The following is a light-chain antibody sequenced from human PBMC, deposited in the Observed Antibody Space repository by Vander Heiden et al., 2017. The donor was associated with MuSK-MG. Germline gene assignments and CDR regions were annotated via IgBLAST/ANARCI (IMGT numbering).Light chain of an antibody. Sequence: DIQMTQSPSSLSASVGDRVTITCRASQSISNYLNWYQQKPGKAPKILIYGASSLQSGVPSRFSGSGSGTDFTLTISRLQPEDFATYSCQQSVSTPYTFGQGTKLEIK. CDR2: GAS. CDR1: QSISNY. CDR3: QQSVSTPYT. V-gene: IGKV1-39*01. J-gene: IGKJ2*01.